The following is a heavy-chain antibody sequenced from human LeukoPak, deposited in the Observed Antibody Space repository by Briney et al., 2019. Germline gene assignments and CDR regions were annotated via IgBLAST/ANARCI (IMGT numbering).Heavy chain of an antibody. Sequence: PGGSLRLSCAASGFTFSSYSMNWVRQAPGKGLEWVSSISSSSSYIYYADLVKGRFTISRDNAKNSLYLQMNSLRAEDTAVYYCARLSRAAAGRWGQGTLVTVSS. CDR2: ISSSSSYI. CDR1: GFTFSSYS. CDR3: ARLSRAAAGR. D-gene: IGHD6-13*01. V-gene: IGHV3-21*01. J-gene: IGHJ4*02.